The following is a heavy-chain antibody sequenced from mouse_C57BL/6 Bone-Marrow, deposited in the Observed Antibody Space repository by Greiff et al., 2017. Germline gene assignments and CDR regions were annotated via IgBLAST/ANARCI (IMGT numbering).Heavy chain of an antibody. V-gene: IGHV1-42*01. D-gene: IGHD1-1*01. J-gene: IGHJ1*03. CDR1: GYSFTGYY. CDR2: INPSTGGT. CDR3: ARRDYGSSYGYFDV. Sequence: EVKLVESGPELVKPGASVKISCKASGYSFTGYYMNWVKQSPEKSLEWIGEINPSTGGTTYNQKFKAKATLTVDKSSSTAYMQLKSLTSEDSAVYYCARRDYGSSYGYFDVWGTGTTVTVSS.